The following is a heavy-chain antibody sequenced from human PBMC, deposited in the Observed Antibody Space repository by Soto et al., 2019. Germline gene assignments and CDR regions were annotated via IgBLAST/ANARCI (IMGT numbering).Heavy chain of an antibody. Sequence: GGSLRLSCAASGFTFSAYWMSWVRQAPGKGLEWVANIRQDGSEQHYMDSVKGRFTISRDNAKNSLFLQMNSLRAEDTAVYYCAKSGTYSQFDYWRQGTLVTVSS. CDR3: AKSGTYSQFDY. D-gene: IGHD1-26*01. J-gene: IGHJ4*02. CDR2: IRQDGSEQ. CDR1: GFTFSAYW. V-gene: IGHV3-7*01.